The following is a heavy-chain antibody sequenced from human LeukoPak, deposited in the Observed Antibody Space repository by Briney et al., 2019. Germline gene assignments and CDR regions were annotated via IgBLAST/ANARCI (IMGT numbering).Heavy chain of an antibody. J-gene: IGHJ6*02. V-gene: IGHV1-46*01. D-gene: IGHD2-15*01. CDR2: INPSGGST. CDR3: AREYCSGGSCYSGNYYYGMDV. CDR1: GYTFTSYY. Sequence: GASVKVSCKASGYTFTSYYMHWVRQAPGQGLEWMGIINPSGGSTSYAQEFQGRVTMTRDTSTSTVYMELSSLRSEDTAVYYCAREYCSGGSCYSGNYYYGMDVWGQGTTVTVSS.